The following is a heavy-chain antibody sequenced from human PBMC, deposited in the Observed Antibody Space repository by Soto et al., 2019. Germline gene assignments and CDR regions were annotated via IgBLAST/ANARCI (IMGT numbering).Heavy chain of an antibody. Sequence: SGPTLVNPTQTLTLTCTFSGFSLSTSGVGVGWIRQPPGKALEWLALIYWNDDKRYSPSLKSRLTITKDTSKNQVVLTMTNMDPADTATYYCAHRLTTGSSWYGSGFDPWGQGTLVTVSS. V-gene: IGHV2-5*01. J-gene: IGHJ5*02. CDR1: GFSLSTSGVG. CDR2: IYWNDDK. CDR3: AHRLTTGSSWYGSGFDP. D-gene: IGHD6-13*01.